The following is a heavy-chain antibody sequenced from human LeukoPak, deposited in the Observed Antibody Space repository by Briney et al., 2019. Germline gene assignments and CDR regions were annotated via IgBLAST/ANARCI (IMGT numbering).Heavy chain of an antibody. CDR1: GGTFSSYA. CDR2: IIPIFGTA. CDR3: ARDLDLAAAGTFDY. J-gene: IGHJ4*02. V-gene: IGHV1-69*01. D-gene: IGHD6-13*01. Sequence: SVKVSCKASGGTFSSYAISWVRQAPGQGLEWMGGIIPIFGTANYAQKFQGRVTITADESTSTAYMELSSLRSEDTAVYYCARDLDLAAAGTFDYWGQGTLVTASS.